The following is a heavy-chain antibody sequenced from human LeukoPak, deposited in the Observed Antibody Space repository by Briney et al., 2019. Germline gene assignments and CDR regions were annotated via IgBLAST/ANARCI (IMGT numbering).Heavy chain of an antibody. D-gene: IGHD3-16*02. J-gene: IGHJ3*01. CDR1: GFTVSSNY. Sequence: GGSLRLSCAASGFTVSSNYMSWVRQGPGKGLEWVALIYNDGGTHYTDSVKGRFTISRDTSRNTLFLQMNSLRIEDSAMYYCVKRLTLGDLSIKGAFALWGQGTMVTVAS. CDR3: VKRLTLGDLSIKGAFAL. CDR2: IYNDGGT. V-gene: IGHV3-53*01.